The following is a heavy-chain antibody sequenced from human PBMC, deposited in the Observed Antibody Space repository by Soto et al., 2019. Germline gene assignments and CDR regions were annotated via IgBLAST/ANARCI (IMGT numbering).Heavy chain of an antibody. Sequence: SVKVSCKASGGTFSSYAISWVRQAPGQGLEWMGGIIPIFGTANYAQKFQGRVTITADESTSTAYMELSSLRSEDTAVYYCARPADESSGYLSFRTEYFQHWGQGTLVTVSS. CDR2: IIPIFGTA. CDR3: ARPADESSGYLSFRTEYFQH. D-gene: IGHD3-22*01. CDR1: GGTFSSYA. V-gene: IGHV1-69*13. J-gene: IGHJ1*01.